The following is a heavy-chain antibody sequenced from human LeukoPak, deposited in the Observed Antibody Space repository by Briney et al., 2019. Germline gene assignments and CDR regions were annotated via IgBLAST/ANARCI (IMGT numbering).Heavy chain of an antibody. CDR1: GYSISSGFY. Sequence: KPSENPSLTCTVSGYSISSGFYWGWVRQPPGKGLGGVGSIYHSGSTYYNPSLKSRVTISVDTSKNQFSLKLSSVTAADTAVYYCARGRYSSGWYNWFDPWGQGTLVTVSS. J-gene: IGHJ5*02. CDR2: IYHSGST. D-gene: IGHD6-19*01. V-gene: IGHV4-38-2*02. CDR3: ARGRYSSGWYNWFDP.